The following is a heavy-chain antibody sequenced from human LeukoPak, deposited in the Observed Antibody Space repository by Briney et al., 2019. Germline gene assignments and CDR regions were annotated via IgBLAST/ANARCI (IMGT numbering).Heavy chain of an antibody. CDR2: ISSSSSTI. V-gene: IGHV3-48*01. D-gene: IGHD6-19*01. J-gene: IGHJ4*02. Sequence: GGSLRLSCAASGFTFSSYGMNWVRQAPGKGLEWVSYISSSSSTIYYADSVKGRFTISRDNAKNSLYLQVNSLRAEDTAVYYCARDKGIAVAGCFDYWGQGTLVTVSS. CDR3: ARDKGIAVAGCFDY. CDR1: GFTFSSYG.